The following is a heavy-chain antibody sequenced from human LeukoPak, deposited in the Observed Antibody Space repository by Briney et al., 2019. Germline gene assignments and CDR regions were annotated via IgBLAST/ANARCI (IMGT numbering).Heavy chain of an antibody. CDR1: GFTFSNYA. V-gene: IGHV3-23*01. J-gene: IGHJ6*02. Sequence: GGSLKLSCAASGFTFSNYAMSWVRPAPGKGLEWVSPISDRGGSTYYADSVKGRFTISRGNSKNTLYLQMNSLRAEDTAIHYCAKVPYSDYGSGRPPFMDVWGQGTTVAVSS. D-gene: IGHD3-10*01. CDR3: AKVPYSDYGSGRPPFMDV. CDR2: ISDRGGST.